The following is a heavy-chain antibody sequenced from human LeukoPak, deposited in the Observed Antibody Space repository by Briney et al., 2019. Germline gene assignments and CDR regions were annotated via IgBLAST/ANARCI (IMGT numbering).Heavy chain of an antibody. CDR2: ISYDGSNK. Sequence: GRSLRLSCAASGFTFSSYAMHWVRQAPGKGLEWVAVISYDGSNKYYADAVKGRFTISRDNSKNTLYLQMNSLRAEDTAVYYCATDRGIVVVPAAILEYWGQGTLVTVSS. CDR3: ATDRGIVVVPAAILEY. D-gene: IGHD2-2*01. J-gene: IGHJ4*02. CDR1: GFTFSSYA. V-gene: IGHV3-30-3*01.